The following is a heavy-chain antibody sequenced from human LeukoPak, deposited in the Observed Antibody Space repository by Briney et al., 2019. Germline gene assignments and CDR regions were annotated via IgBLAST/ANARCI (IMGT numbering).Heavy chain of an antibody. J-gene: IGHJ4*02. V-gene: IGHV1-18*01. Sequence: ASVKVSCKASGYTFTSYGISWVRQAPGQGLEWMGWISAYNGSTNYAQKLQGRVAMTTDTSTSTAYMELRSLRSDDTAVYYCARDRPFYGILTGYYTSDYWGQGTLVTVSS. D-gene: IGHD3-9*01. CDR2: ISAYNGST. CDR1: GYTFTSYG. CDR3: ARDRPFYGILTGYYTSDY.